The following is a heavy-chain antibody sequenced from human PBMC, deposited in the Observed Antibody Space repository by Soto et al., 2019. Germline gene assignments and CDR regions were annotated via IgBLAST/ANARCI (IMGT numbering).Heavy chain of an antibody. CDR2: IIPIFGTA. D-gene: IGHD1-1*01. CDR1: GGTFSSYA. J-gene: IGHJ6*01. CDR3: ARVVAWTGPYSYSGMDL. V-gene: IGHV1-69*13. Sequence: ASVKVSCKASGGTFSSYAISWVRQAPGQGLEWMGGIIPIFGTANYAQKFQGRVTITADESTSTAYMELSSLRSEDTAVYYCARVVAWTGPYSYSGMDLGGQGTTFPVPS.